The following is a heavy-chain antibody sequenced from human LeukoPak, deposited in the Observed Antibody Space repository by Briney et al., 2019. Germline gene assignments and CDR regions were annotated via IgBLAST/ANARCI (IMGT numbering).Heavy chain of an antibody. J-gene: IGHJ4*02. CDR2: IKEDGSEK. CDR3: VRGGPTGAIDD. CDR1: GFTFSSYW. V-gene: IGHV3-7*01. Sequence: TGGSLRLSCAVSGFTFSSYWMSWVRQAPGKGLEWVANIKEDGSEKYYVDSVKGRFTISRDNAKNSLFLQMNSLRVEDTAVYFCVRGGPTGAIDDWGQGTLVTVSS.